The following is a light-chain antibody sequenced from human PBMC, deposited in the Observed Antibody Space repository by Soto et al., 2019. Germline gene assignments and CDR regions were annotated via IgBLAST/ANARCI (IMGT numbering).Light chain of an antibody. CDR1: QSVSSN. CDR3: QQRTNWPT. J-gene: IGKJ1*01. V-gene: IGKV3-15*01. CDR2: GAS. Sequence: IVMSKSPITLSVSPGERATLSCRASQSVSSNLAWYQQKPGQAPRLLIYGASTRATGIPARFSGSGSGTEFTLTISSLEPEDFAVYFCQQRTNWPTFGQGTKVDIK.